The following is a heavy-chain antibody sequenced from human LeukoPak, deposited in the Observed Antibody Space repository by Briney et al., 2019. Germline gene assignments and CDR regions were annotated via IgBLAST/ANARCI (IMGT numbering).Heavy chain of an antibody. D-gene: IGHD3-9*01. V-gene: IGHV3-23*01. CDR3: AKERYFGSADYYGMDV. CDR2: ISGRGSST. CDR1: GFTFSNYA. Sequence: GGSLRLSCAASGFTFSNYAMTWVRQAPGKGLEWVSGISGRGSSTYYADSVKGRFTLSRDYPKNTLYLQMNSLRAEDTAVYFCAKERYFGSADYYGMDVWGQGTTVTVSS. J-gene: IGHJ6*02.